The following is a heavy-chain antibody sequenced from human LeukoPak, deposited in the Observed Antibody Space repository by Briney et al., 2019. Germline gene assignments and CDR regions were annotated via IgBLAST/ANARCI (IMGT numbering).Heavy chain of an antibody. CDR2: IYYSGSA. J-gene: IGHJ4*02. V-gene: IGHV4-59*01. Sequence: SETLSLTCTVSGDSISDYYWSWIRQPPGKGLEWIGYIYYSGSANYNPSLKSRVTISVDTSKNQFSLKLSSVTAADTAVYYCARDYCTTTRCYPNYFDYWGQGTLVTVSS. CDR1: GDSISDYY. D-gene: IGHD2-2*01. CDR3: ARDYCTTTRCYPNYFDY.